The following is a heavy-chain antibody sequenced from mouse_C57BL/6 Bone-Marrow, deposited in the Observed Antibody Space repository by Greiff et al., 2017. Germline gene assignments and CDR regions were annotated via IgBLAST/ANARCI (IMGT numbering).Heavy chain of an antibody. Sequence: VQLQQSGPELVKPGASVKLSCKASGYTFTSYDINWVKQMPGQGLEWIGWIYPRDGSTKYTEKFKGKATLTVDTSSSTAYMELHSLTSEASAVYFCARLEFDGSSGDWYFDVWGTGTTVTVSS. CDR3: ARLEFDGSSGDWYFDV. CDR2: IYPRDGST. CDR1: GYTFTSYD. J-gene: IGHJ1*03. D-gene: IGHD1-1*01. V-gene: IGHV1-85*01.